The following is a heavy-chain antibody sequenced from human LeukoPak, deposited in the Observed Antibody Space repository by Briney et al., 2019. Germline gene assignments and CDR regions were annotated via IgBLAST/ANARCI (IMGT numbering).Heavy chain of an antibody. CDR3: ARESLRGEYYYYGMDV. D-gene: IGHD2-21*01. V-gene: IGHV4-59*01. CDR1: GGSISYYY. Sequence: SETLSLTCTVSGGSISYYYWSWIRQSPGKGLEWIGYIYYSGRTNYNPSLKSRVTISVDTSKNQFSLKLSSVTAADTALYYCARESLRGEYYYYGMDVWGQGTTVTVSS. J-gene: IGHJ6*02. CDR2: IYYSGRT.